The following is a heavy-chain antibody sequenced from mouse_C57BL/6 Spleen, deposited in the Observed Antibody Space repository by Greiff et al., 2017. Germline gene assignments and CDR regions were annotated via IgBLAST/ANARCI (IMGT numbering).Heavy chain of an antibody. CDR3: ARSLPRGIFDY. CDR1: GYAFTNYL. J-gene: IGHJ2*01. V-gene: IGHV1-54*01. CDR2: INPGSGGT. Sequence: VKLLESGAELVRPGTSVKVSCKASGYAFTNYLIEWVKQRPGQGLEWIGVINPGSGGTNYNEKFKGKATLTADKSSSTAYMQLSSLTSEDSAVYFCARSLPRGIFDYWGQGTTLTVSS. D-gene: IGHD2-10*01.